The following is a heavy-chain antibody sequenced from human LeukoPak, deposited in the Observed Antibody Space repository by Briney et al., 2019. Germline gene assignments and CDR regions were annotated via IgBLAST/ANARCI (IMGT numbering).Heavy chain of an antibody. Sequence: PSETLSLTCTVSGGSIGSYFWSWIRQPPGKGLEWIGYIYYSGSTNYNPSLKSRVTISVDTSKNQFSLILSSVTAADTAVYYCARHELAAAPFDYWGQGTLVTVSS. CDR3: ARHELAAAPFDY. CDR1: GGSIGSYF. V-gene: IGHV4-59*08. D-gene: IGHD6-13*01. J-gene: IGHJ4*02. CDR2: IYYSGST.